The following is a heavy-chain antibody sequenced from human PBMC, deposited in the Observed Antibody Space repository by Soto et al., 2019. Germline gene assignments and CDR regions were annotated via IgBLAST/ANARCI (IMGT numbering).Heavy chain of an antibody. J-gene: IGHJ4*02. Sequence: ASVKVSCKASGYTFTSYSIHWVRQAPGQRLEWMGWVNAGNGNTKYSQKFQGRLTSTRDTSASTAYMELSSMISEDTAVIYCARGTAMVAGPFDYWGQGTQVTVAS. V-gene: IGHV1-3*01. CDR2: VNAGNGNT. D-gene: IGHD5-18*01. CDR1: GYTFTSYS. CDR3: ARGTAMVAGPFDY.